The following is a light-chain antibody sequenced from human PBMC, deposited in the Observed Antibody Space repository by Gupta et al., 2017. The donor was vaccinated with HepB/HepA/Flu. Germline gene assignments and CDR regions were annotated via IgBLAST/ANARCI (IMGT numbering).Light chain of an antibody. V-gene: IGKV3-15*01. Sequence: IVMTQSPATLSVSPGERATLSCRASQSVSSNLAWYQQKSGQAPRLLIYGVSTRATGIPARFSGSGSGTEFTLTISSLRSEDFAVYYCQQYNIWPPYTFGQGTKLEIK. CDR3: QQYNIWPPYT. CDR2: GVS. J-gene: IGKJ2*01. CDR1: QSVSSN.